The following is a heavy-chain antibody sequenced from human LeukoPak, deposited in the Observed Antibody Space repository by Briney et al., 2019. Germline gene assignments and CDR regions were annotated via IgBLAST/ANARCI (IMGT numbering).Heavy chain of an antibody. J-gene: IGHJ4*02. CDR1: GYNFNMYW. D-gene: IGHD1-26*01. CDR2: IYPGDSDT. V-gene: IGHV5-51*01. Sequence: GASLKISCKGSGYNFNMYWIACVRQTPGERLECMGIIYPGDSDTRYNPSFQGQVTISADKSTSTASLQRSSLTAADSALYYCTRHFRVGATLSNFDYWGQGSLVTVSS. CDR3: TRHFRVGATLSNFDY.